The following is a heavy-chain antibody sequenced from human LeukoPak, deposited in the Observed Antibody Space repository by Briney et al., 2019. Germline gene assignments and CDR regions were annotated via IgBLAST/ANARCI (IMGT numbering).Heavy chain of an antibody. CDR2: ISAYNGNT. J-gene: IGHJ6*02. D-gene: IGHD2-21*02. CDR1: GYTFTSYG. Sequence: ASVKVSCKASGYTFTSYGISWVRQAPGQGLEWMGWISAYNGNTNYAQKLQGRVTMTTDTSTSTAYMELRSLRSDDTAVYYCARDIHIVVVTAIPYYYYYGMDVWGQGTTDTVSS. CDR3: ARDIHIVVVTAIPYYYYYGMDV. V-gene: IGHV1-18*01.